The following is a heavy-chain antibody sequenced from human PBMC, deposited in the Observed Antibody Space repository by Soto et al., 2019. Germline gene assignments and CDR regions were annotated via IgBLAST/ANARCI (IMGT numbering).Heavy chain of an antibody. Sequence: EVQLVQSGAEVKKPGESLRISCKGSGYSFTSHWISWVRQMPGKGLEWMGRIDPRDSYTSYSPSFQGNDTISADKSISTVYLQWSSLKASDTATYYCARGDTALSYWYFDLWGRGTLVTVSS. CDR1: GYSFTSHW. V-gene: IGHV5-10-1*01. D-gene: IGHD5-18*01. CDR2: IDPRDSYT. J-gene: IGHJ2*01. CDR3: ARGDTALSYWYFDL.